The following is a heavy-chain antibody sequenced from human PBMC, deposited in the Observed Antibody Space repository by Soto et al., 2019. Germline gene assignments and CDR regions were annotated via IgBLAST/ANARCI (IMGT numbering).Heavy chain of an antibody. J-gene: IGHJ6*02. CDR3: ARDRGAASDIRYYYYGIDV. CDR2: ISSSSSYI. Sequence: EVQLVESGGGLVKPGGSLRLSCAASGFIFDIYSMTWVRQAPGKGLEWVSSISSSSSYIYYADSVKGRFTIPRDNAENSLYLQMSSLRSDDTAAYYCARDRGAASDIRYYYYGIDVWGQGTTVTVSS. CDR1: GFIFDIYS. V-gene: IGHV3-21*01. D-gene: IGHD3-10*01.